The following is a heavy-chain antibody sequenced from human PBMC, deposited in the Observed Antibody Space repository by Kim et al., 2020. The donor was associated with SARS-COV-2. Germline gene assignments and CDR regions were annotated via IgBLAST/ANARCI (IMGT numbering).Heavy chain of an antibody. V-gene: IGHV1-46*01. CDR3: ARGGQLDRLDY. D-gene: IGHD6-6*01. Sequence: AAKLQGRVTMTRDTATSKIYMALSSLRSEDTAVYYCARGGQLDRLDYWGQGTLVTVSS. J-gene: IGHJ4*02.